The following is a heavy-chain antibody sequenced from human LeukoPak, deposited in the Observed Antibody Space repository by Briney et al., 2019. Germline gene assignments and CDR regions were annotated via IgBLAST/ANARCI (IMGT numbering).Heavy chain of an antibody. CDR2: IIPIFGTT. V-gene: IGHV1-69*13. D-gene: IGHD3-22*01. CDR1: GYTFTSYY. Sequence: SVKVSCKASGYTFTSYYMHWVRQAPGQGLEWMGGIIPIFGTTNYAQKFQGRITITADESTSTAYMELSSLRSEDTAVYYCARDPSYDSSGSWGQGTLVTVSS. J-gene: IGHJ4*02. CDR3: ARDPSYDSSGS.